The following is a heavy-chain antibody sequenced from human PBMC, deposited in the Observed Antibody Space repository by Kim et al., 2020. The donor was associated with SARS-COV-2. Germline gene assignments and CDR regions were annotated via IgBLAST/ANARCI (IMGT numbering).Heavy chain of an antibody. J-gene: IGHJ6*02. CDR3: ARDYSSAWSXYXYYGMDV. CDR1: GFTFTDYY. D-gene: IGHD6-19*01. V-gene: IGHV3-11*01. CDR2: ISSSGGTI. Sequence: GGSLRLSCAASGFTFTDYYMSWIRQAPGKGLEWVSYISSSGGTIYYADSVKGRFTVSRDNXQNSLXLQMNSLRTEDTAVYYCARDYSSAWSXYXYYGMDVWGXGTTVTVSS.